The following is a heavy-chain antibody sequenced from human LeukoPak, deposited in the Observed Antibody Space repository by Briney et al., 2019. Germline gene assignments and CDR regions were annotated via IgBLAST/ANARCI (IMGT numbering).Heavy chain of an antibody. Sequence: GGSLRLSCAASGFPFSSYSMNWVRQARGKGLEWVSSINSISTAIYYADSLKGRFTITRDNAKNSLYLQMNSLRAEDTAAYYCARDIMVRGAPFDYWGQGTLVTVSS. CDR1: GFPFSSYS. CDR2: INSISTAI. D-gene: IGHD3-10*01. J-gene: IGHJ4*02. CDR3: ARDIMVRGAPFDY. V-gene: IGHV3-21*01.